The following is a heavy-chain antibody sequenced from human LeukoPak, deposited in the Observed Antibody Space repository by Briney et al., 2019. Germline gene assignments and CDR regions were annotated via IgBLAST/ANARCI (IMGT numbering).Heavy chain of an antibody. V-gene: IGHV1-18*01. CDR3: ARAYSSSWYDSYYYYYYMDV. Sequence: ASVKVSCKASGYTFTSYGISWVRQAPGQGLEWMGWISAYNGNTNYAQKLQGRVTMTRNTSISTAYMELSSLRSEDTAVYYCARAYSSSWYDSYYYYYYMDVWGKGTTVTISS. CDR1: GYTFTSYG. CDR2: ISAYNGNT. D-gene: IGHD6-13*01. J-gene: IGHJ6*03.